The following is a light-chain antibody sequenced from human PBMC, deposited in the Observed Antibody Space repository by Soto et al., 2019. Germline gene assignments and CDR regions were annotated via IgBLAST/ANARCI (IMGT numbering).Light chain of an antibody. Sequence: EIVLTQSPATLSLSPGERATLSCRASQSISDYLGWYQQKPGQAPRLLIYGASTRATGIPARFSGSGSGTEFTLTISSLQSEDFAVYYCQQYNNWPPTWTFGQGTKVDIK. V-gene: IGKV3-15*01. CDR3: QQYNNWPPTWT. CDR1: QSISDY. CDR2: GAS. J-gene: IGKJ1*01.